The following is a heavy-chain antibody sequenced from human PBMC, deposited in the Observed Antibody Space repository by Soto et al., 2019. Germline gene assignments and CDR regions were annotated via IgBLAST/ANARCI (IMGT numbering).Heavy chain of an antibody. D-gene: IGHD7-27*01. CDR2: IWYDGSNT. J-gene: IGHJ4*02. V-gene: IGHV3-33*01. CDR1: GFIFSSFG. Sequence: QVQLVESGGGVVQPGRSLKLSCAASGFIFSSFGMHWVRQAPGKGLEWVAHIWYDGSNTYYADSVKGRFTISRDNSRNTRYLQMNSLRAEDTAVYHCVRDLLGSGGHFDYWGQGTLVTVSS. CDR3: VRDLLGSGGHFDY.